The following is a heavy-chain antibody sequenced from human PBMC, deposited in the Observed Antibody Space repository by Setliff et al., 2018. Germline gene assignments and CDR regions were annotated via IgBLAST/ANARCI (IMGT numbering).Heavy chain of an antibody. D-gene: IGHD3-3*01. Sequence: GASVKVSCKASGYTFINYDINWVRQATGQGPEWMGWMNPNSGRTGYPQKFQGRVTMTRNTSISTAYMELSSLRSEDTAVYFCARGALVLQFLEWLPRFYYMDVWGKGTTVTVSS. CDR3: ARGALVLQFLEWLPRFYYMDV. J-gene: IGHJ6*03. CDR1: GYTFINYD. V-gene: IGHV1-8*01. CDR2: MNPNSGRT.